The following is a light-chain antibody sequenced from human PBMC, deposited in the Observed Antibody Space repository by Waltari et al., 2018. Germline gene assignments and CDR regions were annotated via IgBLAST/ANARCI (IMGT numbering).Light chain of an antibody. Sequence: EIVLTQSSATLSLSPGERATLSCRASQSVSSYLAWYQQKPGQAPRLLIYGASNRATGIPARFSGSGSGTDFTLTISSLEPEDFAVYYCQQRSNWPPMYTFGQGTKLEIK. CDR3: QQRSNWPPMYT. J-gene: IGKJ2*01. V-gene: IGKV3-11*01. CDR1: QSVSSY. CDR2: GAS.